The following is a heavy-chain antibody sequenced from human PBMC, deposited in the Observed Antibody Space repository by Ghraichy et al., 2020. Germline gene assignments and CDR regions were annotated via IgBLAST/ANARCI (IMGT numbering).Heavy chain of an antibody. D-gene: IGHD5-12*01. CDR3: ARDGVATIGKGDY. V-gene: IGHV3-11*06. CDR1: GFTFSDYY. CDR2: ISSSSRYT. Sequence: GSLRLSCAASGFTFSDYYMSWIRQAPGKGLEWVSHISSSSRYTNYADSVKGRFTISRDNAKNSLFLQMNSLRAEDTAVYYCARDGVATIGKGDYWGQGTLVTVSS. J-gene: IGHJ4*02.